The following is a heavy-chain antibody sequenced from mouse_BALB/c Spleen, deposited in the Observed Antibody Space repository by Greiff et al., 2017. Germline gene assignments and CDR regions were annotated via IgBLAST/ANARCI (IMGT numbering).Heavy chain of an antibody. D-gene: IGHD1-1*01. CDR1: GFTFSDYY. V-gene: IGHV5-4*02. J-gene: IGHJ4*01. Sequence: EVQRVESGGGLVKPGGSLKLSCAASGFTFSDYYMYWVRQTPEKRLEWVATISDGGSYTYYPDSVKGRFTISRDNAKNNLYLQMSSLKSEDTAMYYCARDPYYGSSPFYAMDYWGQGTSVTVSS. CDR3: ARDPYYGSSPFYAMDY. CDR2: ISDGGSYT.